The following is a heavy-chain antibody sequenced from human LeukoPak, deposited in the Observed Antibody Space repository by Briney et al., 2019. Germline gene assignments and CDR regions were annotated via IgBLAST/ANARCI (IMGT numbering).Heavy chain of an antibody. CDR3: AKGPQLYSGYHPDY. CDR2: ITGSDDTT. Sequence: PGGSLRLSCAASGFTFSSDAMTWVRQAPGEGLEWVSTITGSDDTTYYADSVKGRFTISRDYSKNTVHLQLNNLRAEDTAMYYCAKGPQLYSGYHPDYWGQGTLSPSPQ. V-gene: IGHV3-23*01. CDR1: GFTFSSDA. J-gene: IGHJ4*02. D-gene: IGHD5-12*01.